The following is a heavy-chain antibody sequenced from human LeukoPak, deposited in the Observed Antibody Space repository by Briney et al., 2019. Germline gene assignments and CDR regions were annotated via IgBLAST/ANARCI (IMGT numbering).Heavy chain of an antibody. CDR1: GFTFSSYA. J-gene: IGHJ3*02. CDR3: AKDLDYYDSSGYYPPRGAFDI. Sequence: GGSLRLSRAASGFTFSSYAMSWVRQAPGKGLEWVSAISGSGGSTYYADSVKGRFTISRDNSKNTLYPQMNSLRAEDTAVYYCAKDLDYYDSSGYYPPRGAFDIWGQGTMVTVSS. V-gene: IGHV3-23*01. CDR2: ISGSGGST. D-gene: IGHD3-22*01.